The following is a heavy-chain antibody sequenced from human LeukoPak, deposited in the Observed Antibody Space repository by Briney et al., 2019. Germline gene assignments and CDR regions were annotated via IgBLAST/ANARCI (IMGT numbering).Heavy chain of an antibody. CDR3: AKAIRQNRDLYDY. V-gene: IGHV3-23*01. CDR1: GFTFSTYA. J-gene: IGHJ4*02. D-gene: IGHD1-14*01. Sequence: PGGSLRLSCAASGFTFSTYAMTWVRQAPGKGLEWVSGISGSGASTYYADSVKGRFTISRYNSKNTLYLQMNSLRAEDTALYYCAKAIRQNRDLYDYWGQGTLVTVSS. CDR2: ISGSGAST.